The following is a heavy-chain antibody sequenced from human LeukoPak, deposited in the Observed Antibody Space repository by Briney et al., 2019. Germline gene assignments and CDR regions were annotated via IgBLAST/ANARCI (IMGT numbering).Heavy chain of an antibody. V-gene: IGHV1-2*02. CDR1: GYTFTKYY. J-gene: IGHJ4*02. D-gene: IGHD6-19*01. CDR3: AREVAVAAPREADY. CDR2: INPNSGGT. Sequence: GASVKVCCKASGYTFTKYYMHWVRQAPGQGLEWMGWINPNSGGTNYAQKFQGRVTMTRDTSISTAYMELSRLRSDDTAVYYCAREVAVAAPREADYWGQGTLVTVSS.